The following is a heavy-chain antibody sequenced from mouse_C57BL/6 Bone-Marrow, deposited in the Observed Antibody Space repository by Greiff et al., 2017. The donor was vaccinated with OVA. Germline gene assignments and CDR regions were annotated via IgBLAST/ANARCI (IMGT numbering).Heavy chain of an antibody. Sequence: QVQLQQPGAELVKPGASVKMSCKASGYTFTSYWITWVKQRPGQGLAWIGDIYPGSGSTNYNEKFKSKATLTVDKSSSQSYMQLSSLTSEDSAVYYCARYNRNWYFDVWGTGTTVTVSA. CDR1: GYTFTSYW. V-gene: IGHV1-55*01. CDR3: ARYNRNWYFDV. J-gene: IGHJ1*03. CDR2: IYPGSGST.